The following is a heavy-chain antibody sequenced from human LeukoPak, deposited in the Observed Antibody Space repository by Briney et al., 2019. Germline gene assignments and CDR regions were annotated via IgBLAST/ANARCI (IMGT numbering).Heavy chain of an antibody. V-gene: IGHV3-21*01. J-gene: IGHJ6*03. D-gene: IGHD1-7*01. CDR1: GFTFSDYS. CDR3: VRDITGTTYYYYYMDV. CDR2: ISTSVSYI. Sequence: RGSLRLSCAASGFTFSDYSMNWVRQVPGKGLEWLSYISTSVSYIYYADAVKGRFAISRDNAKNSLYLQMNSLRVEDTAVYYCVRDITGTTYYYYYMDVWGKGTTVTVSS.